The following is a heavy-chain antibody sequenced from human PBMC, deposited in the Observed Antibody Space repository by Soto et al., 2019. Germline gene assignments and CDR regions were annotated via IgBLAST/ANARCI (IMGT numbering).Heavy chain of an antibody. CDR2: IIPIFGTA. CDR1: GGTFSSYA. D-gene: IGHD4-4*01. J-gene: IGHJ6*02. V-gene: IGHV1-69*13. Sequence: SVKVSCKASGGTFSSYAISWVRQAPGQGLEWMGGIIPIFGTANYAQKFQGRVTITVDESTSTAYMELSSLRSEDTAVYYCARAGSNYVGTEYYYYGMDVWGQGTTVTVSS. CDR3: ARAGSNYVGTEYYYYGMDV.